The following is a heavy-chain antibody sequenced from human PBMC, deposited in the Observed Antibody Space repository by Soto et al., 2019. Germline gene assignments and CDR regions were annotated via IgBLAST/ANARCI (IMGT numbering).Heavy chain of an antibody. CDR3: ARGGSYSAYNFAHGIQLWSFDF. D-gene: IGHD5-12*01. CDR2: IFSSGST. V-gene: IGHV4-4*07. J-gene: IGHJ4*02. CDR1: GGSINTFY. Sequence: KPSETLSLTCTVSGGSINTFYWSWVRQPAGKGLEWIGRIFSSGSTSFNPSLESRVAMSVDTSKNHFSLNLSSVTAADMAVYCCARGGSYSAYNFAHGIQLWSFDFWGQGALVTVSS.